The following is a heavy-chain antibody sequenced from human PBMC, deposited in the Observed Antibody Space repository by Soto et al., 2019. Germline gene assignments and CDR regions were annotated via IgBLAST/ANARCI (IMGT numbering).Heavy chain of an antibody. CDR1: GGSISSSSYY. D-gene: IGHD3-10*01. CDR2: IYYSGST. CDR3: ARHRGYYGSGSYYKRNWFDP. Sequence: SETLSLTCTVSGGSISSSSYYWGWIRQPPGKGLEWIGSIYYSGSTYYNPSLKSRVTISVDTSKNQFSMKLSSVTAADTAVYYCARHRGYYGSGSYYKRNWFDPWGQGTLVTVSS. V-gene: IGHV4-39*01. J-gene: IGHJ5*02.